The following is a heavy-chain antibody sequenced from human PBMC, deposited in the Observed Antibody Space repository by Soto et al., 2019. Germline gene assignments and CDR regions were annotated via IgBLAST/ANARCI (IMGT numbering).Heavy chain of an antibody. V-gene: IGHV3-53*01. CDR2: IYSGGST. CDR1: GVTVSSNY. Sequence: GGSLRLSCAASGVTVSSNYMSWVRQAPGKGLEWVSVIYSGGSTYYADSVKGRFTISRDNSKNTLYLQMNSLRAEDTAVYYCARTQNQPPFDYWGQGTLVTVSS. J-gene: IGHJ4*02. D-gene: IGHD2-2*01. CDR3: ARTQNQPPFDY.